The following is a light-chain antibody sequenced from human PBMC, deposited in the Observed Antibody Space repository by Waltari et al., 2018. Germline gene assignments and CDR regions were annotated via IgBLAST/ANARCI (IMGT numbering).Light chain of an antibody. J-gene: IGKJ4*01. CDR3: QQYGSSSLT. V-gene: IGKV3-20*01. CDR2: GAS. CDR1: QSVSSSY. Sequence: EIVLTQSPGTLSLAPGERATPACRASQSVSSSYLAWYQEKPGKAPRPLIYGASSRATGIPDRFSGSGSGTDFTLTISRLEPEDFAVYYCQQYGSSSLTFGGGTKVEIK.